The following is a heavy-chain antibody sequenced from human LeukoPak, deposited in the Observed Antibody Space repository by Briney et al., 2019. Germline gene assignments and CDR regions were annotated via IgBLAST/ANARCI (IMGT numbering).Heavy chain of an antibody. CDR1: GFTFSRYA. J-gene: IGHJ6*02. V-gene: IGHV3-23*01. CDR3: ARSNRAPWSGYYKGGRYYYYGMDV. CDR2: ISGSGGST. D-gene: IGHD3-3*01. Sequence: PGGSLRLSCAASGFTFSRYAMSWVRRAPGKGLEWVSAISGSGGSTYYADSVKGRFTISRDNSKNTLYLQMNSLRAEDTAVYYCARSNRAPWSGYYKGGRYYYYGMDVWGQETTVTVSS.